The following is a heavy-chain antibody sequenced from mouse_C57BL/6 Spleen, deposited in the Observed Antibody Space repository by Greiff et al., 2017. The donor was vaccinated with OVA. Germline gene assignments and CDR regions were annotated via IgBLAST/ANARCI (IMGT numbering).Heavy chain of an antibody. V-gene: IGHV3-6*01. CDR1: GYSITSGYY. CDR3: ARPYYDDWYFDV. Sequence: VQLQQSGPGLVKPSQSLSLTCSVTGYSITSGYYWNWIRQFPGNKLEWMGYISYDGSNNYNPSLKNRISLTRDTSKNQFFLKLNSVTTEDTATYYCARPYYDDWYFDVWGTGTTVTVSS. CDR2: ISYDGSN. D-gene: IGHD2-4*01. J-gene: IGHJ1*03.